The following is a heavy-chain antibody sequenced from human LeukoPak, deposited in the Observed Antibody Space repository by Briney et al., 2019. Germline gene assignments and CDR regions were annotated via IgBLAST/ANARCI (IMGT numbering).Heavy chain of an antibody. CDR3: TRDREGLYSSSWYGEVY. D-gene: IGHD6-13*01. V-gene: IGHV3-49*03. J-gene: IGHJ4*02. CDR2: IRSKAYGGTT. CDR1: GFTFSSYA. Sequence: PGGSLRLSCAASGFTFSSYAMSWFRQAPGKGLEWVGFIRSKAYGGTTEYAASVKGRFTISRDDSKSIAYLQMNSLKTEDTAVYYCTRDREGLYSSSWYGEVYWGQGTLVTVSS.